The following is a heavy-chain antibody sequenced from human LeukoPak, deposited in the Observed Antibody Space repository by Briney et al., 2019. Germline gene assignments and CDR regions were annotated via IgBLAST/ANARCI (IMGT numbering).Heavy chain of an antibody. CDR3: ASSYDFWSGYEYYFDY. CDR1: GFTFSSYA. J-gene: IGHJ4*02. V-gene: IGHV3-30*04. Sequence: AGGSLRLSCAASGFTFSSYAMHWVRQAPGKGLEWVAVISYDGSNKYYADSVKGRFTISRDNSKNSLYLQMNCLRAEDTAVYYCASSYDFWSGYEYYFDYWGQGTLVTVSS. D-gene: IGHD3-3*01. CDR2: ISYDGSNK.